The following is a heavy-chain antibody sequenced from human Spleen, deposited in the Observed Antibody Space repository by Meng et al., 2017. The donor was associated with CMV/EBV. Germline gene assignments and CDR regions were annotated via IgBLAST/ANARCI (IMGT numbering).Heavy chain of an antibody. CDR2: INHSGSI. D-gene: IGHD3-10*01. V-gene: IGHV4-4*02. CDR1: GPLSSLYW. Sequence: GPLSSLYWWSWLRQSPGEGLEFIGEINHSGSINYNPSLRTRLTISVDKSKNQFSLRLTSATAADTAVYYCARNAYSGTYYGPGGFDLWGQGTLVTVSS. J-gene: IGHJ4*02. CDR3: ARNAYSGTYYGPGGFDL.